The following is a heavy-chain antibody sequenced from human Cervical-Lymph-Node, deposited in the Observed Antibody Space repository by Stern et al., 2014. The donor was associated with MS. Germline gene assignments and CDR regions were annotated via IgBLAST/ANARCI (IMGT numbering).Heavy chain of an antibody. D-gene: IGHD3-22*01. Sequence: EVHLVESGGGLVQPGGSLRLSCAASGFTFSSYWMHWVRQAPGKGLVWVSHINRDGSSTSFADSVKGRFTISRDNAKNTLYLQMNSLRAEDTAVYYCARDKYYDSSGYSGGMDVWGQGTTVTVSS. V-gene: IGHV3-74*01. J-gene: IGHJ6*02. CDR2: INRDGSST. CDR1: GFTFSSYW. CDR3: ARDKYYDSSGYSGGMDV.